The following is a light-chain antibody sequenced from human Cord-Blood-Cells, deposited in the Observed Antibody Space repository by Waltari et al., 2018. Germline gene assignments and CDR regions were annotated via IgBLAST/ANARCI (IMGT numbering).Light chain of an antibody. J-gene: IGLJ3*02. CDR3: CSYAGSYTLV. CDR1: SSAAGGYNY. CDR2: DVS. Sequence: QSALTQPRSLSGSPGQSVTISCTGTSSAAGGYNYSSWYQHHPGKAPKLMIYDVSKRPSGVPDRFSGSKSGNTASLTISGLQAEDEADYYCCSYAGSYTLVFGGGTKLTVL. V-gene: IGLV2-11*01.